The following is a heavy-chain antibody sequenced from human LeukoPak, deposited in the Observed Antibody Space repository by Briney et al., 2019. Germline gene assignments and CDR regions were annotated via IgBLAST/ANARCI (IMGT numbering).Heavy chain of an antibody. CDR3: ARGIPVTGTFDY. V-gene: IGHV1-2*06. J-gene: IGHJ4*02. D-gene: IGHD6-19*01. CDR2: INPNSGGT. CDR1: GYTFTRYY. Sequence: ASVKVSCKACGYTFTRYYMHWVRQAPGQGLEWMGRINPNSGGTNYARKFQGRVTMTRDTSISTAYMELSRLRSDDTAVYYCARGIPVTGTFDYWGQGTLVTVSS.